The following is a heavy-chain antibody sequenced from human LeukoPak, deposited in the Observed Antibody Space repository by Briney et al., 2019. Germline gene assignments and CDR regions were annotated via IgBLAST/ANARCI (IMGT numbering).Heavy chain of an antibody. CDR1: AFTFSIYE. J-gene: IGHJ5*02. D-gene: IGHD1-26*01. Sequence: PGGSLRLSCAASAFTFSIYEMNSVRQPPGKGLEWLSYISSSGDLINYRDSVKGRFTISRDNARNLRFLQMNSLRVEDTAVYYCARGGSAASSNWFDPWGQGTLVTVSS. V-gene: IGHV3-48*03. CDR2: ISSSGDLI. CDR3: ARGGSAASSNWFDP.